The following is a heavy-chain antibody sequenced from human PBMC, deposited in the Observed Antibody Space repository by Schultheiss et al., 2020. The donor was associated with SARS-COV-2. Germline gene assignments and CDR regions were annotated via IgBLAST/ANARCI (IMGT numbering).Heavy chain of an antibody. D-gene: IGHD3-16*01. J-gene: IGHJ5*02. CDR3: ARALKGHWFDP. CDR2: ISSSGSTI. V-gene: IGHV3-48*04. CDR1: GFTFNTYS. Sequence: GGSLRLSCAASGFTFNTYSMNWVRQAPGKGLEWVSYISSSGSTIYYADSVKGRFTISRDNAKNSLYLQMNSLRAEDTAVYYCARALKGHWFDPWGQGTLVTVSS.